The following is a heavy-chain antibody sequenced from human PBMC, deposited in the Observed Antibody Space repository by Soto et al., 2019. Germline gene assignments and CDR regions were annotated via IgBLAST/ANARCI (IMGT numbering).Heavy chain of an antibody. CDR1: GGTFSSYA. J-gene: IGHJ6*02. V-gene: IGHV1-69*06. Sequence: SVKVSCKASGGTFSSYAISWVRQAPGQGLEWMGGIIPIFGTANYAQKFQGRVTITADKSTSTAYMELSSLRSEDTAVYYCAGDLSAAAGLPYYYYYGMDVWGQGTTVTVSS. CDR3: AGDLSAAAGLPYYYYYGMDV. CDR2: IIPIFGTA. D-gene: IGHD6-13*01.